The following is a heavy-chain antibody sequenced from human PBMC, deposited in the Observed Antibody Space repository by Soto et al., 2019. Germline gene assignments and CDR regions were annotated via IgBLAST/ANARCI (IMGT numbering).Heavy chain of an antibody. Sequence: GASVKVSCKASGGTFSSYAISWVRQAPGQGLEWMGGIIPIFGTANYAQKSQGRVTITADKSTSTAYMELSSLRSEDTAVYYCATRGYSYRYYYYYGMDVWGQGTTVTSP. CDR2: IIPIFGTA. D-gene: IGHD5-18*01. V-gene: IGHV1-69*06. CDR3: ATRGYSYRYYYYYGMDV. J-gene: IGHJ6*02. CDR1: GGTFSSYA.